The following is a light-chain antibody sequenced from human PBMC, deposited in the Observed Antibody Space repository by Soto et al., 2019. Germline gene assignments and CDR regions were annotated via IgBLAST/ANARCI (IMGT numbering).Light chain of an antibody. CDR3: SSYSSTSTLV. J-gene: IGLJ1*01. CDR1: NSDIADYNS. Sequence: QSVLTQPASVSGSPGQSIAISCSGTNSDIADYNSVSWYQQHPGKALKLMISEVTYRPSGVSNRFSGSKSGNTASLTISGLQTEDEADYYCSSYSSTSTLVFGTGTKVTV. CDR2: EVT. V-gene: IGLV2-14*01.